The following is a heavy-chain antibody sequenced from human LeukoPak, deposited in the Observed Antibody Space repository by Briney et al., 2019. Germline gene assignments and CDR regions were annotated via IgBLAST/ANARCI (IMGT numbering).Heavy chain of an antibody. CDR3: AKVHGYYDSSGYFDY. CDR2: IRYDGSNK. J-gene: IGHJ4*02. V-gene: IGHV3-30*02. Sequence: GGSLRLSCAASGFTFSGYGMHWVRQAPGKGLEWVAFIRYDGSNKYYADSVKGPFTISRDSSKNTLYLQMNSLRPEDTAVYYCAKVHGYYDSSGYFDYWGQGTLVTVSS. CDR1: GFTFSGYG. D-gene: IGHD3-22*01.